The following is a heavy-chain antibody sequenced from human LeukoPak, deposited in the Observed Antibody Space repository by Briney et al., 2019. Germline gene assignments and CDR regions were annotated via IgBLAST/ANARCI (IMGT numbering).Heavy chain of an antibody. J-gene: IGHJ3*02. V-gene: IGHV4-59*08. D-gene: IGHD1-26*01. CDR3: ARLYRATDAFDI. CDR2: IYDSGST. CDR1: GGSISSYY. Sequence: SENLSRTCTVSGGSISSYYWSWIRQPPGQGLEWMGYIYDSGSTNYNPSLKSRVTISVDTSKNQFSLKLSSVTAADTAVYYCARLYRATDAFDIWGQGTMVTVSS.